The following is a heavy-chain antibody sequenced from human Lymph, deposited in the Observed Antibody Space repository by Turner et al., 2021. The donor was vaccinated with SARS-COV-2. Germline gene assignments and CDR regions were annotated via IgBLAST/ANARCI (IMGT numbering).Heavy chain of an antibody. J-gene: IGHJ5*02. Sequence: QVQLLQSGATVKKPGSAVHVSCTASGGLFSSYAISWVRQAPGQGLEGMGRINPILCKANYEQKYQGGDTITANKSESSAYMGLSSLRSEDTAVYYGARGRLDSYSGSYYSWFDPWGQGTLVTVSS. CDR2: INPILCKA. D-gene: IGHD1-26*01. V-gene: IGHV1-69*04. CDR3: ARGRLDSYSGSYYSWFDP. CDR1: GGLFSSYA.